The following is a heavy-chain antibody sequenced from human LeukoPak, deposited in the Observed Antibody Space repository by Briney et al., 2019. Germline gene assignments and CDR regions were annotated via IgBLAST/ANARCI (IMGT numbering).Heavy chain of an antibody. CDR2: INWNGGSK. Sequence: RPGXSLRLSCAACGFTFDDYGMSWVRQAPGKGVEWVSGINWNGGSKVYADSVKGLFPISTDNAKNSLYLQMNSLRAEDTALYYCARASGYSSSWYGSVYWGQGTLVTVSS. J-gene: IGHJ4*02. CDR1: GFTFDDYG. V-gene: IGHV3-20*04. D-gene: IGHD6-13*01. CDR3: ARASGYSSSWYGSVY.